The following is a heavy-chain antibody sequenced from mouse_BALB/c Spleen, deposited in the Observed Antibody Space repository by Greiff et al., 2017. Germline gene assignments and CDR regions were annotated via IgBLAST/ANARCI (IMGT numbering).Heavy chain of an antibody. CDR3: ASGYYGSSPTYYAMDY. J-gene: IGHJ4*01. CDR1: GYTFSSYW. Sequence: QVQLQQSGAELMKPGASVKISCKATGYTFSSYWIEWVKQRPGHGLEWIGEILPGSGSTNYNEKFKGKATFTADTSSNTAYMQLSSLTSEDSAVYYCASGYYGSSPTYYAMDYWGQGTSVTVSS. D-gene: IGHD1-1*01. V-gene: IGHV1-9*01. CDR2: ILPGSGST.